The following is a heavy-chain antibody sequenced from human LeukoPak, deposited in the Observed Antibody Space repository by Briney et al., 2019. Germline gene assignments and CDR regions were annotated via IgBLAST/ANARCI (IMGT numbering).Heavy chain of an antibody. V-gene: IGHV1-18*01. Sequence: ASVKVSCKASGYNFNTYGFSWVRQAPGQGLEWMGWITMINGNTDYAEKLQGRGTMTIDTSTSTAYMELRSLRSDDTAVYYCASSLTIFGVVHWGQGTLLTVSS. CDR1: GYNFNTYG. D-gene: IGHD3-3*01. CDR3: ASSLTIFGVVH. CDR2: ITMINGNT. J-gene: IGHJ4*02.